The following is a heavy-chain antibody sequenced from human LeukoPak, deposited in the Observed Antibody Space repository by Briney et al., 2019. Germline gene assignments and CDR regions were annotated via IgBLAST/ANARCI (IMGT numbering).Heavy chain of an antibody. V-gene: IGHV3-30*01. D-gene: IGHD3-10*01. J-gene: IGHJ5*01. CDR3: ARGGNIMIRGVLSPGGFFDS. CDR1: GFIFTDYG. CDR2: VSSDGLET. Sequence: GGSLRLSRAASGFIFTDYGAHWVRQTPGKGLERVAAVSSDGLETDYADSVKGRFTLSRDNSKNLLYLQMTNLRPDDTAVYYCARGGNIMIRGVLSPGGFFDSWGQGTLVIVSS.